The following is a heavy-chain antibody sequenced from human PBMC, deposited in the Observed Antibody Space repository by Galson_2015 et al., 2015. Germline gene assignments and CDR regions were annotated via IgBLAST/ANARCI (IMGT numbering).Heavy chain of an antibody. CDR3: ARINERLVSDY. V-gene: IGHV2-70*04. CDR1: GFSLSTSGMR. CDR2: IDWDDDK. D-gene: IGHD6-6*01. Sequence: PALVKPTQPLTLTCTFSGFSLSTSGMRVTWIRQPPGEALEWLARIDWDDDKFYNTSLKTRLSISKDTSKNQVVLTMTNMDPVDTATYYCARINERLVSDYWGQGTLVTVSS. J-gene: IGHJ4*02.